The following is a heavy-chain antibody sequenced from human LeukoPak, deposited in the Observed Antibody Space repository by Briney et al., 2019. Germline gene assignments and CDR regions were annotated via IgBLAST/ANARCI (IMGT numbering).Heavy chain of an antibody. J-gene: IGHJ4*02. V-gene: IGHV4-4*07. Sequence: SETLSLTCTVSGGSISRYYWSWLRQPAGKGLEGFGRIYTSGSTNYNPSLKSRVTMSVDTSKNQFSLKLTSVTAADTAVYYCARDPGDYPPYYFDYWGQGTLVTVSS. CDR1: GGSISRYY. CDR2: IYTSGST. CDR3: ARDPGDYPPYYFDY. D-gene: IGHD2-21*02.